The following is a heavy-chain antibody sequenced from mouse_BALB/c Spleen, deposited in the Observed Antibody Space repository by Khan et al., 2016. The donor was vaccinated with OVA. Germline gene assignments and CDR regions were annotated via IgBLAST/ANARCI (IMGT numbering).Heavy chain of an antibody. CDR1: GYSFTGYF. J-gene: IGHJ2*01. CDR2: INPHIGET. CDR3: TRIYRSDCDY. Sequence: EVQLQESGPELVRPGASVKISCKASGYSFTGYFMNWVMQSHGKSLEWIGRINPHIGETFYNQRFKDKATLTVDESSSTAHMELRSLASEDSVVYYCTRIYRSDCDYWGQGTTLTVSS. D-gene: IGHD1-1*01. V-gene: IGHV1-20*02.